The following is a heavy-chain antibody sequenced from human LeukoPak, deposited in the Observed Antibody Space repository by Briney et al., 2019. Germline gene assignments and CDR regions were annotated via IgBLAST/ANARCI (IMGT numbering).Heavy chain of an antibody. J-gene: IGHJ4*02. CDR1: GFTFSSYW. CDR2: INGDGSST. CDR3: ARGGELLWFGDR. V-gene: IGHV3-74*01. Sequence: GGSLRLSCAASGFTFSSYWMHWVRHAPGKGLVWVSRINGDGSSTSYADSVKGRFTISRDNAKNTLYLQMNSLRAEDTAVYYCARGGELLWFGDRWGQGTLVTVSS. D-gene: IGHD3-10*01.